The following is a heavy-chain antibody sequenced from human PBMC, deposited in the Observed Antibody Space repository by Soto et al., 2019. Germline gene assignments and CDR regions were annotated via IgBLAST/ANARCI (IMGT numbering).Heavy chain of an antibody. CDR3: ARGSDLHMVRGVLITGAYNWFDP. V-gene: IGHV1-18*04. CDR2: ISAYNGNT. CDR1: GYTFTSYG. Sequence: SVKVSCKASGYTFTSYGISWVRQAPGQGLEWMGWISAYNGNTNYAQKLQGRVTMTTDTSTSTAYMELRSLRSDDTAVYYCARGSDLHMVRGVLITGAYNWFDPWGQGTLVTVSS. D-gene: IGHD3-10*01. J-gene: IGHJ5*02.